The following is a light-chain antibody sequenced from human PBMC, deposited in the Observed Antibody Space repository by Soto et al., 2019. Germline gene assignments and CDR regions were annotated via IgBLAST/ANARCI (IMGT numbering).Light chain of an antibody. CDR1: QSISSW. CDR2: DAS. Sequence: DIQMTQSPSTLSASVGDIVTITCRASQSISSWLAWYQQKPGKAPKLLIYDASSVESGVPSRFSGSGSGTEFTLTISSLQPDDFATYYCQQYNSYPYTFGQGTKLEIK. CDR3: QQYNSYPYT. V-gene: IGKV1-5*01. J-gene: IGKJ2*01.